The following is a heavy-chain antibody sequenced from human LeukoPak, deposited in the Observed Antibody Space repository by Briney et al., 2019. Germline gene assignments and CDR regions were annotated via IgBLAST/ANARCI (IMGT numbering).Heavy chain of an antibody. V-gene: IGHV4-59*08. CDR3: ARHAWRRYGDYVDY. CDR2: IYYSGST. Sequence: SETLSLTCTVSGGSISSYYWSWIRQPPGKGLEWIGYIYYSGSTNYNPSLKSRVTISVDTSKNQFSLKLSSVTAADTAVYYCARHAWRRYGDYVDYWGQGTLVTVSS. J-gene: IGHJ4*02. CDR1: GGSISSYY. D-gene: IGHD4-17*01.